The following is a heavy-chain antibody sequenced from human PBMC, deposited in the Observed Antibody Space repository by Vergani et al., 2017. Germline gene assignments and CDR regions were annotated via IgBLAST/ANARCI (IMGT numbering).Heavy chain of an antibody. CDR2: IITFFGTT. D-gene: IGHD3-22*01. J-gene: IGHJ5*02. CDR1: GGPFKNSA. CDR3: ARDKGYYYDSTRFGVFDP. Sequence: QVQLVQSGAEVKKPGSSVKVSCKASGGPFKNSAFSWVRQVPGQGLEWMGRIITFFGTTDYAQKFQGRVTITADESTSTAYMELSSLRSEDTAVYYCARDKGYYYDSTRFGVFDPWGQGTLVTVSS. V-gene: IGHV1-69*13.